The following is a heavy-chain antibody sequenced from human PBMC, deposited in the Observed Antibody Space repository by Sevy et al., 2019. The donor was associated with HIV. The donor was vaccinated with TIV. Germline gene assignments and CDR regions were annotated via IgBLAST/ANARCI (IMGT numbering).Heavy chain of an antibody. CDR3: AGGNAWGRGYS. Sequence: SETLSLTCTVSGGSITSLYWNWIRQPPGKGLEWIANIYYNGHINYNPSLKSRVTLSLDTSKNQFSLRRGSVTAADTAMYYCAGGNAWGRGYSWGQGTLVTVSS. CDR1: GGSITSLY. CDR2: IYYNGHI. J-gene: IGHJ4*02. V-gene: IGHV4-59*08. D-gene: IGHD1-26*01.